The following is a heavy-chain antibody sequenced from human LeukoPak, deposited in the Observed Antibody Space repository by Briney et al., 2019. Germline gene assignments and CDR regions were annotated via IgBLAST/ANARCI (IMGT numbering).Heavy chain of an antibody. CDR1: GFTFSSYA. V-gene: IGHV3-30-3*01. CDR2: ISYDGSNK. Sequence: GGSLRLSCAASGFTFSSYAMSWVRQAPGKGLEWVAVISYDGSNKYYADSVKGRFTISRDNSKNTLYLQMNSLRAEDTAVYYCARRGGVIVYYFDYWGQGTLATVSS. CDR3: ARRGGVIVYYFDY. D-gene: IGHD3-16*02. J-gene: IGHJ4*02.